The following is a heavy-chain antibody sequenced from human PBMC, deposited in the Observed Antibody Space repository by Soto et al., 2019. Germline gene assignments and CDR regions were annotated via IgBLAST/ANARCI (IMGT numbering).Heavy chain of an antibody. J-gene: IGHJ3*01. D-gene: IGHD3-3*01. CDR3: ARELESELGDDDFDL. CDR1: GFIFVDYE. Sequence: PVVSLILSCSSVGFIFVDYEINLFLQAPVKWLEWISYISTSCRNIYYADSVKGRFSIYRDNTEKSLYLQMNSLRDDDTAVYYCARELESELGDDDFDLRGTGKMVTVSS. CDR2: ISTSCRNI. V-gene: IGHV3-48*03.